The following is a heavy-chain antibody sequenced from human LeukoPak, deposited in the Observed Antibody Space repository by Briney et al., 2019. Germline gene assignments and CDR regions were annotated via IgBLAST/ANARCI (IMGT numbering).Heavy chain of an antibody. CDR1: GGSISSGDYY. CDR3: ARLPGWLRFRFGYYYMDV. Sequence: SQTLSLTCTVSGGSISSGDYYWSWIRQPPGKGLEWIGYIYYSGSTYYNPSLKSRVTISVDTSKNQFSLKLSSVTAADTAVYYWARLPGWLRFRFGYYYMDVWGKGTTVTVSS. D-gene: IGHD5-12*01. CDR2: IYYSGST. V-gene: IGHV4-30-4*08. J-gene: IGHJ6*03.